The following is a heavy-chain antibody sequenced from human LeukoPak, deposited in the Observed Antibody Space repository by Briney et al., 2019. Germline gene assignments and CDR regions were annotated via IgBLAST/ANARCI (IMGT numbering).Heavy chain of an antibody. Sequence: ASVKVSCKASGYTFTSYGISWVRQAPGQGLEWMGWISAYNGNTNYAQKLQGRVTMTTDTSTSTAYMELRSLRSDDTAVYYCARGFPPNIVGATGYYYYMDVWGKGTTVPVSS. V-gene: IGHV1-18*01. CDR2: ISAYNGNT. CDR1: GYTFTSYG. J-gene: IGHJ6*03. CDR3: ARGFPPNIVGATGYYYYMDV. D-gene: IGHD1-26*01.